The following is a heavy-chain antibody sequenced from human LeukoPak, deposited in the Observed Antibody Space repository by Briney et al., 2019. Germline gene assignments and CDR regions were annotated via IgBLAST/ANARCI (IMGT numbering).Heavy chain of an antibody. CDR2: INHSGST. Sequence: SETLSLTCAVYGGSFSGYYWSWIRQPPGKGLEWIGEINHSGSTNYNPSLKSRVTISVDTSKNQFSLKLSSVTAADTAVYYCARQPFDSSSWYDYWGQGTLVTVSS. CDR3: ARQPFDSSSWYDY. CDR1: GGSFSGYY. D-gene: IGHD6-13*01. J-gene: IGHJ4*02. V-gene: IGHV4-34*01.